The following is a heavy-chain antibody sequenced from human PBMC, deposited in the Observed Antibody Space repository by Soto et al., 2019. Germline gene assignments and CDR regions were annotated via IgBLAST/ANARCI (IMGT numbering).Heavy chain of an antibody. J-gene: IGHJ4*02. Sequence: GASVKVSCKTSTYTFTSYGITWVRQAPGQGLEWMGWITPYNGNTNYAQKFQGRVTMTTDTSTTTAYMELRSLTSDDTAVYYCARGPRSFTVTCGDFLDYWGQGTLVTVSS. V-gene: IGHV1-18*01. D-gene: IGHD3-16*01. CDR1: TYTFTSYG. CDR2: ITPYNGNT. CDR3: ARGPRSFTVTCGDFLDY.